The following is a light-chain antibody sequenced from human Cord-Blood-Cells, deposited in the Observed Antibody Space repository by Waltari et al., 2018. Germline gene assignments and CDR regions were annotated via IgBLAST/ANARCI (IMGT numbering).Light chain of an antibody. V-gene: IGLV2-14*01. CDR1: SSHVGGYNY. Sequence: SVLTQPVSASGSPGQSLTIPCTGPSSHVGGYNYVSWYQQHPGKAPKLMIYDVSNRPSGVSNRFSGSKSGNTASLTISGLQAEDEADHYCSSYTSSSTLVFGTGTKVTVL. J-gene: IGLJ1*01. CDR3: SSYTSSSTLV. CDR2: DVS.